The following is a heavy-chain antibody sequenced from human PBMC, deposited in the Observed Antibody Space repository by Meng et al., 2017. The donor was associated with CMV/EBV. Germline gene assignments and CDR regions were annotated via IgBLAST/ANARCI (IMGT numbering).Heavy chain of an antibody. CDR3: ARDKSAAGLFDY. CDR1: GGTFSSYA. CDR2: IIPIFGTA. Sequence: SVKVSCKASGGTFSSYAISWVRQAPGQGLEWMGGIIPIFGTANYAQKFQGRVTITSDESTSTAYMELSSLRSEDTAVYYCARDKSAAGLFDYWGQGTLVTVSS. V-gene: IGHV1-69*13. J-gene: IGHJ4*02. D-gene: IGHD6-13*01.